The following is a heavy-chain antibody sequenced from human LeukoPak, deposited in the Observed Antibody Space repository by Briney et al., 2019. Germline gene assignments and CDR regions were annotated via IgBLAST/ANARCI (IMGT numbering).Heavy chain of an antibody. D-gene: IGHD3-22*01. CDR3: ARESTYYYDSSGYLNWFDP. CDR2: IIPIFGTA. V-gene: IGHV1-69*05. Sequence: SVKVSCKASGGTFSSYAISWVRQAPGQGLEWMGGIIPIFGTANYAQKFQGRVTMTRDTSTGTVYMELSSLRSEDTAVYYCARESTYYYDSSGYLNWFDPWGQGTLVTVSS. CDR1: GGTFSSYA. J-gene: IGHJ5*02.